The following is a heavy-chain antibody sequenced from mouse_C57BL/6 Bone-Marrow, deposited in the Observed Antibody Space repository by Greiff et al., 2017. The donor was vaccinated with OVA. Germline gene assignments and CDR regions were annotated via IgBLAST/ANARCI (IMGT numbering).Heavy chain of an antibody. CDR3: ARGGPIYYGSSSWFAY. Sequence: QVQLQQSGAELARPGASVKLSCKASGYTFTSYGISWVKQRPGQGLEWIGEIYPRSGNTYYNEKFKGKATLTADKSSSTAYMELRSLTSEDSAVYFWARGGPIYYGSSSWFAYWGQGTLVTVSA. J-gene: IGHJ3*01. CDR2: IYPRSGNT. D-gene: IGHD1-1*01. V-gene: IGHV1-81*01. CDR1: GYTFTSYG.